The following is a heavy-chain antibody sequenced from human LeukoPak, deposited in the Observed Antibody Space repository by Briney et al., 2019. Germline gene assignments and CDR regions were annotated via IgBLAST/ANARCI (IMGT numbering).Heavy chain of an antibody. D-gene: IGHD6-19*01. J-gene: IGHJ5*02. CDR2: ISNTGGST. CDR1: GFSFNTYA. CDR3: ARDWGSSGWYNWFDP. Sequence: GGSLRLSCAASGFSFNTYAMSWVRQAPGKGLEWVSAISNTGGSTYYADSVKGRFTISRDSSKNTLYLQMNSLRAEDTAIYYCARDWGSSGWYNWFDPWGQGTLVTVSS. V-gene: IGHV3-23*01.